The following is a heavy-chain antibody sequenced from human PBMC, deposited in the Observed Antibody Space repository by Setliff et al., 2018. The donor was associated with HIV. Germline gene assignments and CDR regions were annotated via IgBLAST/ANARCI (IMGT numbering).Heavy chain of an antibody. V-gene: IGHV3-15*01. CDR3: ATDPYSSSSGYFY. D-gene: IGHD6-13*01. CDR1: GFTFNNAW. J-gene: IGHJ4*02. Sequence: GGSLRLSCVASGFTFNNAWMNWVRHTPGKGLEWVGRIKSETDGGTIDYAAPVKDRFTISRDDSTNTVYLEMNSLKTEDTAVYYCATDPYSSSSGYFYWGQGTLVTVSS. CDR2: IKSETDGGTI.